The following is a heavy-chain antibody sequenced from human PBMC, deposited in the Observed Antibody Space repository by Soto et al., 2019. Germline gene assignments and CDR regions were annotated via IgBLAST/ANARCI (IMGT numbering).Heavy chain of an antibody. J-gene: IGHJ5*02. CDR3: ARWEKPGIAPAGSTSPGWFDP. CDR2: IYYSGST. Sequence: QVQLQESGPGLVKPSQTLSLTCTVSGGSISSGGYYWSWIRQHPGKGLEWIGYIYYSGSTYYNPSLKSRVTISVDTSKNQFSLKLSSVTAADTAVYYCARWEKPGIAPAGSTSPGWFDPWGQGTLVTVSS. V-gene: IGHV4-31*03. D-gene: IGHD6-13*01. CDR1: GGSISSGGYY.